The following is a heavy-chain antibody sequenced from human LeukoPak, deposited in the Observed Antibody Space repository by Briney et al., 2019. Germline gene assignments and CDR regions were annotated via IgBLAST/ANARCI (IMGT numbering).Heavy chain of an antibody. V-gene: IGHV3-53*01. J-gene: IGHJ5*02. CDR2: IYSGGST. Sequence: SGGSLRLSCAASGFTVSSNYMSWVRQAPGKGLEWVSVIYSGGSTYYADSVKGRFTISRDNSKNTLYLQMNSLRAEDTAVYYCARDLPYSSPRIYNWFDPWGQGTLVTVSS. CDR3: ARDLPYSSPRIYNWFDP. D-gene: IGHD6-19*01. CDR1: GFTVSSNY.